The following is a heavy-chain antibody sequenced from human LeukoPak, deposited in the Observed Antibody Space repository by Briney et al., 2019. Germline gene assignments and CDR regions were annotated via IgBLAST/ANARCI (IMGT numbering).Heavy chain of an antibody. CDR2: INGDGSST. D-gene: IGHD5-24*01. CDR3: ARDRCYNPDY. CDR1: GFTFSSYW. J-gene: IGHJ4*02. Sequence: PGGSLRLSCAASGFTFSSYWMHWVRQAPGKGLVWVSHINGDGSSTSYADSVKGRFTISRDNAKNTLYLQIHSLTAEDSAVYYYARDRCYNPDYRAQGTLVTVSS. V-gene: IGHV3-74*01.